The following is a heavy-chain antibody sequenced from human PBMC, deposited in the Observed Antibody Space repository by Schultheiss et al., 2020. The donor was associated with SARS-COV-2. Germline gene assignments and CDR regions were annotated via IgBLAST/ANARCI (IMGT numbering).Heavy chain of an antibody. Sequence: SETLSLTCTVSGDSISSGGYYWSWIRQHPGKGLEWIGYIFHSGGTYYNPSLKSRVDISVDTSKNQLSLRLTSVTAADTAVYYCARGSTMGTPWGHGTLVTVSS. CDR2: IFHSGGT. CDR1: GDSISSGGYY. J-gene: IGHJ5*02. D-gene: IGHD5/OR15-5a*01. CDR3: ARGSTMGTP. V-gene: IGHV4-31*03.